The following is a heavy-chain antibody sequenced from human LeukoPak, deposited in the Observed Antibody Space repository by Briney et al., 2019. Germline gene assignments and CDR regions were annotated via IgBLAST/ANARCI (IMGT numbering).Heavy chain of an antibody. Sequence: SETLSLTCTVSGGSISGNSYYWAWIRQPPGKGLVWLEALLYSGSTCYHPALKSRVAISVDTTSGDTSKTQCSLQLNSVAAADTAVYYCVRVNRGSGITWGQGTLVTVSS. CDR1: GGSISGNSYY. CDR2: LLYSGST. J-gene: IGHJ5*02. CDR3: VRVNRGSGIT. D-gene: IGHD3-10*01. V-gene: IGHV4-39*07.